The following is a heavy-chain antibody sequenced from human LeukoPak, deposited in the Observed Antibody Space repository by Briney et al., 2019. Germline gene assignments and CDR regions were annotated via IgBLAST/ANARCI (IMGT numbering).Heavy chain of an antibody. CDR1: GGSISSRSYY. CDR2: MYYSGST. CDR3: ARGSRGYSAFDD. D-gene: IGHD5-18*01. V-gene: IGHV4-39*01. J-gene: IGHJ4*02. Sequence: SETLSLTCTVSGGSISSRSYYWVWIRQPPGKGLEWIGSMYYSGSTNYSPSLKSRVTISVDTSKNQFSLKLGSVTAADTAVYYCARGSRGYSAFDDWGQGTQVTVSS.